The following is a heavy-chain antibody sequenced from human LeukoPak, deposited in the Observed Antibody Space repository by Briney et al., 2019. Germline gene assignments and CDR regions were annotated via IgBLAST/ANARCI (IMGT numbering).Heavy chain of an antibody. CDR3: AKYAPPTTVVTRFFDY. V-gene: IGHV3-23*01. J-gene: IGHJ4*02. D-gene: IGHD4-23*01. CDR1: GFTFSSYS. CDR2: IGSDGGGI. Sequence: GGSLRLSGAASGFTFSSYSMNWVRKAPGKGLEWVSVIGSDGGGIQYADSVKGRFSISRDNSKNTLYLQMNSLRVEDTAVYYCAKYAPPTTVVTRFFDYWGQGTLVTVSS.